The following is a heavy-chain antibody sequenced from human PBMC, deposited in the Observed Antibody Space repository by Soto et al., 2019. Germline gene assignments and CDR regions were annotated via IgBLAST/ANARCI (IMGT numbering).Heavy chain of an antibody. V-gene: IGHV1-3*01. CDR3: ARGGSLYWYFDL. D-gene: IGHD1-26*01. J-gene: IGHJ2*01. CDR1: GYTLTSYA. Sequence: GASVKVSCKASGYTLTSYAMHLVRQAPGQRLEWMGWINAGNGNTKYSQKFQGRVTITRDTSASTAYMELSSLRSEDTAVYYCARGGSLYWYFDLWGRGTLVTVSS. CDR2: INAGNGNT.